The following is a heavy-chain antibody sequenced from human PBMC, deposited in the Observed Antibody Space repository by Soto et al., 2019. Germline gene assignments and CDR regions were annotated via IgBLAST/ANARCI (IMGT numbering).Heavy chain of an antibody. CDR3: AKSWSGSHGAFDM. J-gene: IGHJ3*02. V-gene: IGHV3-30*18. CDR2: ISYDGSNQ. CDR1: GFIFSTYG. Sequence: QVQLVESGGGVVQPGRSLRLSCAASGFIFSTYGMHWVRQAPGKGLEWVAVISYDGSNQYYEDSVNGRFTISRDNSKNTLYLQMNSLRVEDTAVYYCAKSWSGSHGAFDMWGQGTMVTVSA. D-gene: IGHD2-8*02.